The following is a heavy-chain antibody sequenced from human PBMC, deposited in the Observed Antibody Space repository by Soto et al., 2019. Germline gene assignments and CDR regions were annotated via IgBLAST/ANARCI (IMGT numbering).Heavy chain of an antibody. J-gene: IGHJ4*02. V-gene: IGHV1-46*03. CDR1: GYTFSSYY. CDR3: AIGGGIVVVTAPYDQ. CDR2: INPSGGYT. Sequence: ASVKVSCKASGYTFSSYYMNWVRQAPGQGLEWLGIINPSGGYTTYAQRFLGRVTMTSDTSTSTVHMELGSLTSEDTAVYYCAIGGGIVVVTAPYDQWGQGTLVTVSS. D-gene: IGHD2-21*02.